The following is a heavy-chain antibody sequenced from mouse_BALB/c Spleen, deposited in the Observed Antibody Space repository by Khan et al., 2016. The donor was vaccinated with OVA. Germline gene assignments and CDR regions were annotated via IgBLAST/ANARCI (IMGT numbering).Heavy chain of an antibody. CDR2: ISDSGSA. CDR3: ARRYYYGHVYCDV. Sequence: EVQLQESGPGLVKPSPSLSLTCTVTGYSITSDYAWNWIRQFPGNKLEWMGYISDSGSANYNPSLKSRISLTRDTSANQFFLQLNSVTTEDSATYYCARRYYYGHVYCDVGGAGTTVTVSS. D-gene: IGHD1-1*01. CDR1: GYSITSDYA. J-gene: IGHJ1*01. V-gene: IGHV3-2*02.